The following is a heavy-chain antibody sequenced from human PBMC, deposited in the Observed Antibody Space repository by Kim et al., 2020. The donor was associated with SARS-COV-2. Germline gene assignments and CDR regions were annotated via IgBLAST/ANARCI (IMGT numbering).Heavy chain of an antibody. CDR3: SRPLYCSGGSCYSGVGY. CDR1: GGSFSGYY. CDR2: INHSGST. J-gene: IGHJ4*01. Sequence: SETLSLTCAVYGGSFSGYYWSWIRQPPGKGLEWIGEINHSGSTNYNPSLKSRVTISVDTSKNQFSLKLNSVTAADTAAYYCSRPLYCSGGSCYSGVGYWG. V-gene: IGHV4-34*01. D-gene: IGHD2-15*01.